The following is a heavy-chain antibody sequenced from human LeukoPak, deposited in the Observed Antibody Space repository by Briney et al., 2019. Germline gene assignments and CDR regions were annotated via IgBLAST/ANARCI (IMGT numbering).Heavy chain of an antibody. Sequence: ASVKVSCKASGYTFTGYYMHWIRQAPGQGLEWMGWINPNSGVTNYAQRFQGRVSMTRDPSISTAYMELSRLRSDDTAVCYCAREQRYYYDSSGYSSDYWGQGTLVTVSS. CDR1: GYTFTGYY. D-gene: IGHD3-22*01. J-gene: IGHJ4*02. CDR2: INPNSGVT. CDR3: AREQRYYYDSSGYSSDY. V-gene: IGHV1-2*02.